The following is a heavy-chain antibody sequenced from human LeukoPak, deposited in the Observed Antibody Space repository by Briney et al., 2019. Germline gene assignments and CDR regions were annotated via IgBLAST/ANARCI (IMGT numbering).Heavy chain of an antibody. CDR2: ISASGST. V-gene: IGHV4-4*07. J-gene: IGHJ5*02. CDR1: GGSISSYY. Sequence: PSETLSLTCTVSGGSISSYYWSWIRQPAGKGLEWIGHISASGSTNYAPSLRSRVTMSVDTSTKQFSLKLTSVTAADTAAYYCATDISWFDPWGRGTLVTVSS. CDR3: ATDISWFDP.